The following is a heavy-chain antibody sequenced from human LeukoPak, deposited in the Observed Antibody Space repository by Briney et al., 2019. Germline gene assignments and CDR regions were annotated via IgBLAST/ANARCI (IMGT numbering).Heavy chain of an antibody. J-gene: IGHJ3*02. V-gene: IGHV3-30-3*01. Sequence: SGGSLRLSCAASGFTFSSFAMHWVRQAPGKGLEWVAVISYDGSSKYYADSVKGRFTISRDNSENTLYLHMNSLRAEDTAVFYCAKDMCSATSCSRRAFDIWGQGTMVTVSS. D-gene: IGHD2-2*01. CDR1: GFTFSSFA. CDR3: AKDMCSATSCSRRAFDI. CDR2: ISYDGSSK.